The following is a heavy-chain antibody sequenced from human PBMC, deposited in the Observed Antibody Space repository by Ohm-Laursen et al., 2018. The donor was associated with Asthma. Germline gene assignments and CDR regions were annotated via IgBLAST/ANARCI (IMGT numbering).Heavy chain of an antibody. J-gene: IGHJ4*02. CDR2: IKEDGSER. D-gene: IGHD1-26*01. V-gene: IGHV3-7*01. CDR1: PITFSSSF. CDR3: TTGTN. Sequence: SLRLSCAASPITFSSSFMSWVRQAPGKGLEWVANIKEDGSERYYVDSVKGRFTISRDNAKNSVYLQMNSLRAEDTAVYYCTTGTNWGQGTLVTVSS.